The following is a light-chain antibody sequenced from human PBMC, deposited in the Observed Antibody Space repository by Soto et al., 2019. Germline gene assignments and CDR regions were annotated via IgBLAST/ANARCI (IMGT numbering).Light chain of an antibody. Sequence: EIVMTQSPATLSVSPGERATLSCRASQSVSSDLAWYEQKPGQAPRLLIYGASTRATGIPARFSGSGSGTEFTLTISGLHSEDFAVYYYKQYNNWPLTFGGGTKVEL. CDR2: GAS. CDR3: KQYNNWPLT. V-gene: IGKV3-15*01. J-gene: IGKJ4*01. CDR1: QSVSSD.